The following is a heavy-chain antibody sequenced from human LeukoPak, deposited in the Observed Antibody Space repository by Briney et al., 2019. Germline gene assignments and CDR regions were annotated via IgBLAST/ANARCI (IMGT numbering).Heavy chain of an antibody. V-gene: IGHV4-59*01. Sequence: SSETLSLTCTVSGGSISSYYWSWIRQPPGKGLEWIGYVYYSGTTNYNPSLKSRVIISVDTSKNQFSLKLSPVIAADTAVYYCARVGVDYSGNIIKYYFDYWGQGTLVSVSS. CDR1: GGSISSYY. CDR3: ARVGVDYSGNIIKYYFDY. CDR2: VYYSGTT. J-gene: IGHJ4*02. D-gene: IGHD4-23*01.